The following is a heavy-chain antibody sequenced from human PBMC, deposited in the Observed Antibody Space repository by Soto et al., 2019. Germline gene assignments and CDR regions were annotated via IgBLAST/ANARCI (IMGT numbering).Heavy chain of an antibody. D-gene: IGHD2-15*01. CDR1: GYSFSSYA. J-gene: IGHJ6*02. V-gene: IGHV1-3*01. CDR2: INAANGNT. CDR3: ARDCSGGSCFSSTTQHKSFATDV. Sequence: ASVKVSCKASGYSFSSYAMHWLRQAPGQRPEWMGWINAANGNTKYSQQFQGRVTMTRDTSATAAYMELSGLKSEDTAVYYCARDCSGGSCFSSTTQHKSFATDVSDQGTTGTGSS.